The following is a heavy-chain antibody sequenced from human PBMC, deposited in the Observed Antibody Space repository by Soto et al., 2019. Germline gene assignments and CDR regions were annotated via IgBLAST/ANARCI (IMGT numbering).Heavy chain of an antibody. Sequence: SETLSLTCAVYGGSFSGYYWSWIRQPPGKGLEWSGKINHSGSTNYNPSLTSRVTISVDTSKNQVSLKLSSVTAADTAVYYCARSRPAIVPAAMRVNYYYDMDVWGQGTTVTVSS. CDR2: INHSGST. CDR3: ARSRPAIVPAAMRVNYYYDMDV. CDR1: GGSFSGYY. J-gene: IGHJ6*02. V-gene: IGHV4-34*01. D-gene: IGHD2-2*01.